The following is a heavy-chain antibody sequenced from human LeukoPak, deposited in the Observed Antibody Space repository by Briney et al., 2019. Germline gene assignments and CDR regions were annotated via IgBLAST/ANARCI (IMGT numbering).Heavy chain of an antibody. V-gene: IGHV3-30*04. D-gene: IGHD5-24*01. CDR2: ISYDGSNK. J-gene: IGHJ4*02. CDR3: AKMKTSSIDYFDY. CDR1: GFTFSSYA. Sequence: GTSLRLSCAASGFTFSSYAMHWVRQAPGKGLEWVAVISYDGSNKYYADSVKGRFTISRDNSKNTLYLQMNSLRAEDTAVCYCAKMKTSSIDYFDYWGQGTLVTVSS.